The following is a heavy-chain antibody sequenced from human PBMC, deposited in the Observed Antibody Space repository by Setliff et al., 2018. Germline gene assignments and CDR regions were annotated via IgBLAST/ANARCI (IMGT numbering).Heavy chain of an antibody. CDR3: ARVGYYSVSGGTSCYATRCYYYYMDV. Sequence: GGSLRLSCVGSGFTFSDYWMSWVRQAPGKGLEWVAIIKQDGSETVYADSVKGRFTIPRDNAKNSLYLQMNTLRAEDTAVYYCARVGYYSVSGGTSCYATRCYYYYMDVWGKGTTVTVSS. CDR2: IKQDGSET. CDR1: GFTFSDYW. J-gene: IGHJ6*03. V-gene: IGHV3-7*03. D-gene: IGHD2-2*01.